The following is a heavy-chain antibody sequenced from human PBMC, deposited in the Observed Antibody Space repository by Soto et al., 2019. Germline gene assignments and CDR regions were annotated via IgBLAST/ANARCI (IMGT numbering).Heavy chain of an antibody. CDR1: GYTFTGYY. CDR3: ARGSSGWLHPLYGMDV. J-gene: IGHJ6*02. D-gene: IGHD6-19*01. CDR2: INPNSGGT. Sequence: QVQLVQSGAEVKKPGASVKVSCKASGYTFTGYYMHWVRQAPGQGLEWMGWINPNSGGTNYAQKFKGWLTMTRDTSISTAYMELSRLRSDDTDVYYCARGSSGWLHPLYGMDVWGHGTTVTVSS. V-gene: IGHV1-2*04.